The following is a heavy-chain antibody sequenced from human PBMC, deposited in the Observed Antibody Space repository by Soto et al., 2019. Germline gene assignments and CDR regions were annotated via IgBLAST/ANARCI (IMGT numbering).Heavy chain of an antibody. CDR3: ARGRPQKGGYCSSTSCYSYYYYYMDV. J-gene: IGHJ6*03. CDR2: IYYSGST. CDR1: GGSISNSSYY. Sequence: SETLSLTCTVSGGSISNSSYYWGWIRQPPGKGLEWIGSIYYSGSTYYNPSLKSRVTISVDTSKNQFSLKLSSVTAADTAVYYCARGRPQKGGYCSSTSCYSYYYYYMDVWGKGTTVTVSS. V-gene: IGHV4-39*07. D-gene: IGHD2-2*01.